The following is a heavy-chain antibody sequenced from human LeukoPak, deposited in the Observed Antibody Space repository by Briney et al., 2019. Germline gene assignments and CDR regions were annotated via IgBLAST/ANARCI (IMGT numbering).Heavy chain of an antibody. J-gene: IGHJ3*02. CDR2: IIPILGIA. V-gene: IGHV1-69*04. D-gene: IGHD3-10*01. CDR1: RGTFSSYA. CDR3: AGWGSRAPDAFDI. Sequence: ASVKVSCKASRGTFSSYAISWVRQAPGQGLEWMGRIIPILGIANYAQKFQGRVTITADKSTSTAYMELSSLRSEDTAVYYCAGWGSRAPDAFDIWGQGTMVTVSS.